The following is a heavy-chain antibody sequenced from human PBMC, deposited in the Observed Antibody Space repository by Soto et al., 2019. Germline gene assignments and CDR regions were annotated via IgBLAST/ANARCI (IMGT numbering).Heavy chain of an antibody. V-gene: IGHV3-23*01. Sequence: PGGSLRLSCAASGFTFSSYAMSWVRQAPGKGMEWVSAISGSGGSTYNADSVKGRFTISRDNSKNTLYLQMNSLRAEDTALYYCARGITMIVADAFDIWGQGTMVTVSS. J-gene: IGHJ3*02. D-gene: IGHD3-22*01. CDR3: ARGITMIVADAFDI. CDR2: ISGSGGST. CDR1: GFTFSSYA.